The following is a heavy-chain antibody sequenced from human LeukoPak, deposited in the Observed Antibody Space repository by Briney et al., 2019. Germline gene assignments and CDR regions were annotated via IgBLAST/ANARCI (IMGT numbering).Heavy chain of an antibody. Sequence: GGSLRLSCAASGFTFSSYAMSWVRQAPGKGLEWVSAIGGSGGSTYYADSVKGRFTISRDNSKNTLYLQMNSLRAEDTAVYYCAKIDYYYDSSGHPADAFDIWGQGTMVTVSS. V-gene: IGHV3-23*01. CDR1: GFTFSSYA. J-gene: IGHJ3*02. CDR2: IGGSGGST. CDR3: AKIDYYYDSSGHPADAFDI. D-gene: IGHD3-22*01.